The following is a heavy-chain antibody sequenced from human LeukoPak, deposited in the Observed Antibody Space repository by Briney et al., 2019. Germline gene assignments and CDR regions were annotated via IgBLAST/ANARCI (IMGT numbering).Heavy chain of an antibody. CDR2: IYHSGST. Sequence: SETLSLTCAVSGGSISSSNWWSWVRQPPGKGLEWIGEIYHSGSTNYNPSLKSRVTISVDKSKNQFSLKLSSVTAADTAVYYCARAGTVEMTPLDYWGQGTLVTVSS. J-gene: IGHJ4*02. V-gene: IGHV4-4*02. CDR3: ARAGTVEMTPLDY. CDR1: GGSISSSNW. D-gene: IGHD5-24*01.